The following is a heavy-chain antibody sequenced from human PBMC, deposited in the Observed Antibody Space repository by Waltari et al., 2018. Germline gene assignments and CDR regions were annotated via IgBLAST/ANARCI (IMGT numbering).Heavy chain of an antibody. D-gene: IGHD2-2*02. Sequence: QVQLVQSGAEVKKPGSSVKVSCKASGGTFSRYAISWVRQAPGQGLEWMGGIIPIFCPANYAQKFQGRVPITAAESTSTAYIELSSLRSEDTAVYYCARAGPVVPAAIPWGLLDYWGQGTLVTVSS. J-gene: IGHJ4*02. CDR2: IIPIFCPA. CDR3: ARAGPVVPAAIPWGLLDY. V-gene: IGHV1-69*01. CDR1: GGTFSRYA.